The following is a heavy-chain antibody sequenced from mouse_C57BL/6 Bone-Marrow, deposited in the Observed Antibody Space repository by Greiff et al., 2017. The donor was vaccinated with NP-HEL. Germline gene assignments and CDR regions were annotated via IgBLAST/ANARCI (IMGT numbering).Heavy chain of an antibody. V-gene: IGHV1-72*01. CDR3: ALDFLYYAMDY. CDR1: GYTFTSYW. CDR2: IDPNSGGT. J-gene: IGHJ4*01. Sequence: QVQLQQPGAELVKPGASVKLSCKASGYTFTSYWMHWVKQRPGRGLEWIGRIDPNSGGTKYNEKFKSKATLTVDKPSSTAYMQLSSLTSEDSAVYYCALDFLYYAMDYWGQGTSVTVSS.